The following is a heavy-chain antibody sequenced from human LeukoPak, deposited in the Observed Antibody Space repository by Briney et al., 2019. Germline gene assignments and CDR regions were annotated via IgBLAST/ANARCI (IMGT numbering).Heavy chain of an antibody. V-gene: IGHV3-23*01. D-gene: IGHD2-21*02. CDR1: GFTFSSYA. CDR2: ISGSGGST. Sequence: GGSLRLSCAASGFTFSSYAMSWVRQAQGKGLEWVSAISGSGGSTYYADSVKGRFTISRDNSKNTLYLQMNSMRAEDTAVYYCAKDCGGDCYGYYYYYYYMAVWGKGTTVTVSS. J-gene: IGHJ6*03. CDR3: AKDCGGDCYGYYYYYYYMAV.